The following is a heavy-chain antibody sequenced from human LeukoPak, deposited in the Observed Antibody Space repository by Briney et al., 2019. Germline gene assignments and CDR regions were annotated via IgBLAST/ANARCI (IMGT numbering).Heavy chain of an antibody. CDR1: GFTFSSYA. J-gene: IGHJ5*02. V-gene: IGHV3-23*01. Sequence: QAGGSLRLSCAASGFTFSSYAMSWVRQAPGKGLEWVSAISGSGGSTYYADSVKGRFTISRDNSKNTLYLQMNSLRAEDTAVYYCAKDPFGSGSYKWRFDPWGQGTLVTVSS. CDR2: ISGSGGST. D-gene: IGHD3-10*01. CDR3: AKDPFGSGSYKWRFDP.